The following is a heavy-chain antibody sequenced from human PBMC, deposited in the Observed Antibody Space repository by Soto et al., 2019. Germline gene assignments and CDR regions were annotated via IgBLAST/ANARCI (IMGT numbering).Heavy chain of an antibody. Sequence: SETLSLTCTVSGGSVSGGSYYWSWIRQPPGKGLEWIGYIYYSGSTNYNPSLKSRVTISVDTSKSQFSLKLSSVTAADTAVYYCARASLSGYYWYYFDYWGQGTLVTVSS. CDR3: ARASLSGYYWYYFDY. CDR1: GGSVSGGSYY. CDR2: IYYSGST. V-gene: IGHV4-61*01. D-gene: IGHD3-22*01. J-gene: IGHJ4*02.